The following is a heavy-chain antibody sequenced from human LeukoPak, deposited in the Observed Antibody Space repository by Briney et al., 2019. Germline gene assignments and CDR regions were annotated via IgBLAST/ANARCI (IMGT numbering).Heavy chain of an antibody. J-gene: IGHJ4*02. V-gene: IGHV4-34*01. Sequence: SETLSLTCAAYGGSFSGYYWSWIRQPPGKGLEWIGSIYYSGSTYYNPSLKSRVTISVDTSKNQFSLKLSSVTAADTAVYYCARHLLWFGESTPFDYWGQGTLVTVSS. CDR1: GGSFSGYY. CDR3: ARHLLWFGESTPFDY. D-gene: IGHD3-10*01. CDR2: IYYSGST.